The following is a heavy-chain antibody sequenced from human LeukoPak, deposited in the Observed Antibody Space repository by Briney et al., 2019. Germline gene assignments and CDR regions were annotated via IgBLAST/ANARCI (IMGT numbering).Heavy chain of an antibody. CDR2: ISGSGDRT. CDR3: GKDPNGDYVGGFDI. J-gene: IGHJ3*02. D-gene: IGHD4-17*01. V-gene: IGHV3-23*01. Sequence: GGSLRLSCAGPGFTFSSYGMTWIRQAPGKGLEWVSGISGSGDRTYYADSVKGRFTISRDNSKNTLYLQMNSLRADDTALYYCGKDPNGDYVGGFDIWGQGTMVTVSS. CDR1: GFTFSSYG.